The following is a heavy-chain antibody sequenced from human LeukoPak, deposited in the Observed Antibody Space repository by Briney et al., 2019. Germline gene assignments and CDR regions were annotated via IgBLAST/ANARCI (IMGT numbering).Heavy chain of an antibody. Sequence: GGSLRLSCAASGFTFSSYWMDWVRQAPGEGLVWVSRIKSDGSSASYADSVKGRFTISRDNAKNTLYLQMNSLRAEDTAVYYCARDLRTPSDTNIAIDYWGQGTLVTVSS. CDR2: IKSDGSSA. V-gene: IGHV3-74*01. D-gene: IGHD4-23*01. J-gene: IGHJ4*02. CDR1: GFTFSSYW. CDR3: ARDLRTPSDTNIAIDY.